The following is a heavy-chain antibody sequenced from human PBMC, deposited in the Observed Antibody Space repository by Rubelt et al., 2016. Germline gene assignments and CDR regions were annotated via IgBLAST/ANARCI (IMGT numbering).Heavy chain of an antibody. Sequence: QVQLQESGPGLVKPSQTLSLTCTVSGGSISSGGYYWSWIRQHPGKGLEWIGYIYYSGSTYYNPSLKVRVTISGDTSKNQFSLKLSSVTAADTAVYYCARGAGSSWVLRLDPWGQGTLVTVSS. CDR2: IYYSGST. D-gene: IGHD6-13*01. CDR1: GGSISSGGYY. CDR3: ARGAGSSWVLRLDP. V-gene: IGHV4-31*03. J-gene: IGHJ5*02.